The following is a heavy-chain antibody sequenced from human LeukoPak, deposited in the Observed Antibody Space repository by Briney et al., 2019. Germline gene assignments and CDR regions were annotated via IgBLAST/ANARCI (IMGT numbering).Heavy chain of an antibody. Sequence: SPSGTLSLTCTVSGGSISSSNWWSWVRQPPGKGLEWIGEIYHSGSTYYNPSLKSRVTISVDRSKNQFSLKQSSVTAADTAVYYCARVLIVGATLDYWGQGTLVTVSS. CDR3: ARVLIVGATLDY. J-gene: IGHJ4*02. D-gene: IGHD1-26*01. CDR2: IYHSGST. V-gene: IGHV4-4*02. CDR1: GGSISSSNW.